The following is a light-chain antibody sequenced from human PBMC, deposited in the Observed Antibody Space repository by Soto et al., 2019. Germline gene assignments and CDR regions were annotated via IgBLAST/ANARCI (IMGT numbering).Light chain of an antibody. CDR1: QNIARNY. V-gene: IGKV3-20*01. CDR3: QQYGSSLFT. Sequence: EIVLTQVPGTMSLAPGDRATLSCRASQNIARNYLAWYQQKPGQAPRLLIYDASTRATGIPDRFSGSGSGTDFTLTISRLEPEDFAVYYCQQYGSSLFTFGPGTKVDIK. J-gene: IGKJ3*01. CDR2: DAS.